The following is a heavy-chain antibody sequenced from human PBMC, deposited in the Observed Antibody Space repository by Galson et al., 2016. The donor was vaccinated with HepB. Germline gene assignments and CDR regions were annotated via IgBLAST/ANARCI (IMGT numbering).Heavy chain of an antibody. Sequence: SETLSLTCTVSGGSISSSGYYWGWIRQPPGKGLEWIGSIYHSGSTYYNPSPKSRVTISVDTSKNQFSLKLSSVTAADTAVYFCARRGPTYYYGMDVWGQGTTVTVSS. CDR3: ARRGPTYYYGMDV. D-gene: IGHD3-10*01. V-gene: IGHV4-39*01. J-gene: IGHJ6*02. CDR2: IYHSGST. CDR1: GGSISSSGYY.